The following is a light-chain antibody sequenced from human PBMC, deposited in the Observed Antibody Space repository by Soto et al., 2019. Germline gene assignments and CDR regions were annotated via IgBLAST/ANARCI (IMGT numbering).Light chain of an antibody. Sequence: QSALTQPPSLSGTPGQRVTIYCSGSSSNIAGNTVHWYQHLPGTAPKLLIYINDQRPSGVPGRFSASTSGTSASLAISGLQSDDEADYYCATWDDDLNAAVFGGGTQLTVL. V-gene: IGLV1-44*01. CDR1: SSNIAGNT. CDR3: ATWDDDLNAAV. CDR2: IND. J-gene: IGLJ7*01.